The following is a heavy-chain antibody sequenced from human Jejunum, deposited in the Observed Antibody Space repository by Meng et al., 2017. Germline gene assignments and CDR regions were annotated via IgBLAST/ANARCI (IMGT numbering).Heavy chain of an antibody. CDR2: IHHSGIT. CDR1: GYSVTSGSYH. J-gene: IGHJ4*02. CDR3: ATIQSSPHFFNY. V-gene: IGHV4-30-4*01. D-gene: IGHD6-6*01. Sequence: QVQLQELGPGLVKPAQTPSLARTVSGYSVTSGSYHWSWIRQPPGKGLEWIGYIHHSGITYYNPSLRSRLLISIDTSKRQLSLTLNSVTAADTALYYCATIQSSPHFFNYWGQGTLVTVSS.